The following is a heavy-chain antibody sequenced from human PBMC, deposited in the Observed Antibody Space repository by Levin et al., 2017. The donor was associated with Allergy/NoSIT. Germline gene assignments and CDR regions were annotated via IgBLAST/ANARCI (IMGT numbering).Heavy chain of an antibody. J-gene: IGHJ4*02. D-gene: IGHD1-26*01. Sequence: GGSLRLSCAASGFTFSNYGMSWVRQAPGKGLEWVSGISGSGAGTYYADSVKGRFAISRDNSKNTLILQMNSLRADDTAVYYCARCTLSRSVGATEFDYWGQGTLVTVSS. CDR1: GFTFSNYG. V-gene: IGHV3-23*01. CDR2: ISGSGAGT. CDR3: ARCTLSRSVGATEFDY.